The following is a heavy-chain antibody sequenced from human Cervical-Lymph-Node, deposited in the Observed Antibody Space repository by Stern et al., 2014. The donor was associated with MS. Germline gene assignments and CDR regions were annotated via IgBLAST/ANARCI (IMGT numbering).Heavy chain of an antibody. V-gene: IGHV3-30*03. CDR1: GFTFRSYG. D-gene: IGHD2-8*01. J-gene: IGHJ4*02. Sequence: VQLEGSGGAVVQPGRSLRLSCAASGFTFRSYGLHCVRQAQSKGLAWVTVISDDGNRKVYAASVKGRFSISRDNSKNTLHLQMNSVTPYYTAIYYCARDYEDTSMLFDHWGQGTLVTVSS. CDR2: ISDDGNRK. CDR3: ARDYEDTSMLFDH.